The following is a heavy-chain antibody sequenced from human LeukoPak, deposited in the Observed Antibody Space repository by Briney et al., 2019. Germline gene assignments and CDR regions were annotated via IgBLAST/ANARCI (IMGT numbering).Heavy chain of an antibody. D-gene: IGHD2-15*01. Sequence: GRSLRLSCAASGFTFDDYAMHWVRQAPGKGLEWVSGISWNSGSISYADSVKGRFTISRDNAKNSLYLQMNSLRAEDTALYYCAKDRFRTYSHFDYWGQGTLVTVSS. CDR2: ISWNSGSI. J-gene: IGHJ4*02. V-gene: IGHV3-9*01. CDR3: AKDRFRTYSHFDY. CDR1: GFTFDDYA.